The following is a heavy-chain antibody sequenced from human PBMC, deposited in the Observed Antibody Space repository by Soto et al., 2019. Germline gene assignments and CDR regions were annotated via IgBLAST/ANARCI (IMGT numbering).Heavy chain of an antibody. CDR1: GDSISSYY. CDR2: VYYSGST. V-gene: IGHV4-59*01. D-gene: IGHD6-6*01. Sequence: QVQLQESGPGLVKPSETLSLTCTVSGDSISSYYWSWIRQPPGKGLQWIGYVYYSGSTDYNPSLESRVTISVGTSKTQFSLKLSSVTAADTAIYYCARDRYSSSSGIDYWGQGTLVTVSS. J-gene: IGHJ4*02. CDR3: ARDRYSSSSGIDY.